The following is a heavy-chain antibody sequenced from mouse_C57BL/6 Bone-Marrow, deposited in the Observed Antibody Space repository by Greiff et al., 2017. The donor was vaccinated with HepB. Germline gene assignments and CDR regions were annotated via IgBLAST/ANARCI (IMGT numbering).Heavy chain of an antibody. V-gene: IGHV1-82*01. D-gene: IGHD1-1*01. CDR1: GYAFSSSW. Sequence: VKLVESGPELVKPGASVKISCKASGYAFSSSWMNWVKQRPGKGLEWIGRIYPGDGDTNYNGKFKGKATLTADKSSSTAYMQLSSLTSEDSAVYFCAGVFVCPYYYAFYAMDYWGQGTSVTVSS. J-gene: IGHJ4*01. CDR3: AGVFVCPYYYAFYAMDY. CDR2: IYPGDGDT.